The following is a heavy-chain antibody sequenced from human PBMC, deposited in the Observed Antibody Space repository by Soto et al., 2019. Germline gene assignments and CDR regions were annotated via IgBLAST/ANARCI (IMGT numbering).Heavy chain of an antibody. V-gene: IGHV4-31*03. CDR1: GGSISSGGYY. D-gene: IGHD2-2*01. CDR2: IYYSGST. J-gene: IGHJ5*02. Sequence: QVQLQESGPGLVKPSQTLSLTCTVSGGSISSGGYYWSWIRQHPGKGLEWIGYIYYSGSTYYNPSLKSRVTISLDTSKNQFSLKLSSVTAADTAVYYCARTIIVLVPAAPLTSRFDPWGQGTLVTVSS. CDR3: ARTIIVLVPAAPLTSRFDP.